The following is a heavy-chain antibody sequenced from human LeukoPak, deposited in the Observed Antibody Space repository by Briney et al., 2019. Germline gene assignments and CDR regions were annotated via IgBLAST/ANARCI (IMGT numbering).Heavy chain of an antibody. CDR3: ARESGYCSGGSCYSLDY. CDR1: GFTFSSYG. CDR2: IWYDGSNK. D-gene: IGHD2-15*01. V-gene: IGHV3-33*01. Sequence: GGSLRLSCATSGFTFSSYGMHWVRQAPGKGLEWVAVIWYDGSNKYYADSVKGRFTISRDNSKNTLYLQMNSLRAEDTAVYYCARESGYCSGGSCYSLDYWGQGTLVTVSS. J-gene: IGHJ4*02.